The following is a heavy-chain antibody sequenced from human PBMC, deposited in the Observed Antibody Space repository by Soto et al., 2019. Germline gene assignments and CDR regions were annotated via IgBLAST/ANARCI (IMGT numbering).Heavy chain of an antibody. CDR2: ISYDGSNT. CDR3: ARESREGGYPFPKVGSSH. Sequence: QVQLVESGGGVVQPGRSLRVSCSASGFIFSAYAMHWVRQAPGKGLEWVAVISYDGSNTYYADSVKVRFTISRDNSKNTVYLHMNSLRAEDTAMYYCARESREGGYPFPKVGSSHWGQGTLVTVSS. D-gene: IGHD3-22*01. CDR1: GFIFSAYA. V-gene: IGHV3-30-3*01. J-gene: IGHJ4*02.